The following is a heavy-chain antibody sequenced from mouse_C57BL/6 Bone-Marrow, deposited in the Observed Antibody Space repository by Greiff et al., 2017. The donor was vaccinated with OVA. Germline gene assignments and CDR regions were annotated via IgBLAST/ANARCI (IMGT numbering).Heavy chain of an antibody. CDR1: GYTFTSYD. D-gene: IGHD3-3*01. J-gene: IGHJ1*03. CDR2: IYPRDGST. V-gene: IGHV1-85*01. Sequence: SGPELVKPGASVKLSCKASGYTFTSYDINWVKQRPGQGLEWIGWIYPRDGSTKYNEKFKGKATLTVDTSSSTAYMELHSLTSEDSAVYFCARERGTGYWYFDVWGTGTTVTVSS. CDR3: ARERGTGYWYFDV.